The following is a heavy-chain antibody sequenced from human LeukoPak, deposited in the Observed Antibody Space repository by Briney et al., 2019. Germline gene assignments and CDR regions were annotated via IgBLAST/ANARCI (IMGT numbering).Heavy chain of an antibody. V-gene: IGHV1-69*13. J-gene: IGHJ4*02. CDR2: IVPIIGTA. CDR1: GGTFHSYI. CDR3: ARDQRPSCLGGICYSGDY. Sequence: SVKVSCKASGGTFHSYIVTWVRQAPGQGLEWMGGIVPIIGTANYAQKFQGRVTITADDSTSTAYMELRSLRSEDTAIYYCARDQRPSCLGGICYSGDYWGQGTLVTV. D-gene: IGHD2-15*01.